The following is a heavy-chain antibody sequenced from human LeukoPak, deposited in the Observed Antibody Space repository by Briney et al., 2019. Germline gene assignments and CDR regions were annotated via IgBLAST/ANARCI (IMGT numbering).Heavy chain of an antibody. CDR1: GGTFSRYA. Sequence: SVKVSCKASGGTFSRYAISWVRQAPGQGLEWMGGITPMFGTANYAQKFQGRVTITADESTSTAYMELSSLRSEDTAVYYCARWGRWGYFDYWGQGTLVTVSS. CDR2: ITPMFGTA. V-gene: IGHV1-69*01. D-gene: IGHD3-16*01. J-gene: IGHJ4*02. CDR3: ARWGRWGYFDY.